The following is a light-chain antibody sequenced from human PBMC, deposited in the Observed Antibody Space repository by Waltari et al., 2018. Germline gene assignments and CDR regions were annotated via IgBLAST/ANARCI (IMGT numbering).Light chain of an antibody. V-gene: IGKV3-20*01. CDR1: QSIGIY. J-gene: IGKJ1*01. Sequence: IVLTQSPGTLSLSPGDRATLSCRASQSIGIYLAWYQQKPGQAPRLLMYHASTRATGIPDRFSGSGSGTDFSLTISRLEPEDFVVYYCQKYESLPATFGQGTKVEIK. CDR2: HAS. CDR3: QKYESLPAT.